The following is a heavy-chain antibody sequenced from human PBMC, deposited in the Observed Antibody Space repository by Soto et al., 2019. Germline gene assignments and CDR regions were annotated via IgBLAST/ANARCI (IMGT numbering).Heavy chain of an antibody. V-gene: IGHV5-51*01. J-gene: IGHJ4*02. CDR1: GYSFTSYW. CDR2: IYPGDSDT. Sequence: GESLKISCKGSGYSFTSYWIGWVRQMPGKGLEWTGIIYPGDSDTRYSPSFQGQVTISADKSISTAYLQWSSLKASDTAMYYCARTYYYDSSGYYRRANYYFDYWGQGTLVTVYS. D-gene: IGHD3-22*01. CDR3: ARTYYYDSSGYYRRANYYFDY.